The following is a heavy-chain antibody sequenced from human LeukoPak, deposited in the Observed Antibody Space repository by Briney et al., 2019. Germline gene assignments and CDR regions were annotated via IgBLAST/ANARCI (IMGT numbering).Heavy chain of an antibody. CDR2: IASDGSST. D-gene: IGHD4/OR15-4a*01. Sequence: PGGSLRLSCAASGFTFSSYWMNWVRQAPGKGLVWVSRIASDGSSTTYADSVKGRFSISRDNAKNTLYLQMNSLRAEDTAVYYCATSPTIKGGFDSWGQGTLVTVSS. CDR1: GFTFSSYW. J-gene: IGHJ4*02. CDR3: ATSPTIKGGFDS. V-gene: IGHV3-74*01.